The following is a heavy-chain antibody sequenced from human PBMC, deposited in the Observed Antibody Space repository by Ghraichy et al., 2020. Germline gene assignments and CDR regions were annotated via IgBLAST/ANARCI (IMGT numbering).Heavy chain of an antibody. D-gene: IGHD1-7*01. J-gene: IGHJ4*02. Sequence: GGSLRLSCAASGFTFSSYAMSWVRQAPGKGLEWVSAISGSGGSTYYADSVKGRFTISRDNSKNTLYLQMNSLRAEDTAVYYCAIAGTGTGFFGNYWGQGTLVTVSS. V-gene: IGHV3-23*01. CDR1: GFTFSSYA. CDR3: AIAGTGTGFFGNY. CDR2: ISGSGGST.